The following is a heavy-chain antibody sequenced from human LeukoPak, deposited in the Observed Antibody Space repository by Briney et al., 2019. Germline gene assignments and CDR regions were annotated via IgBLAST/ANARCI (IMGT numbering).Heavy chain of an antibody. Sequence: AGGSLRLSCAASRFTFSNYWMHWVRQASGKGLVCVSRINTDGSSTTYADSVKGRFTISRDNAKNTLYLQMNSLRAEDTAVYYCARDRRGGAFDIWGQGTMVTVSS. D-gene: IGHD3-16*01. CDR3: ARDRRGGAFDI. V-gene: IGHV3-74*01. CDR1: RFTFSNYW. J-gene: IGHJ3*02. CDR2: INTDGSST.